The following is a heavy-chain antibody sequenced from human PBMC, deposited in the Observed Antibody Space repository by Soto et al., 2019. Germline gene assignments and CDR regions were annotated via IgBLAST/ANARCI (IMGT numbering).Heavy chain of an antibody. CDR1: GYTFTSYG. V-gene: IGHV1-18*01. Sequence: QVQLVQSGAEVKKPGASVKVSCKASGYTFTSYGISWVRQAPGQGLEWMGWISAYNGNTKSAQKLEGRVPMTTDTSTRTAYTELRSMKSEDSAVYCCARDLAVPLVDYWGQGTLVTVSS. CDR2: ISAYNGNT. J-gene: IGHJ4*02. CDR3: ARDLAVPLVDY. D-gene: IGHD6-13*01.